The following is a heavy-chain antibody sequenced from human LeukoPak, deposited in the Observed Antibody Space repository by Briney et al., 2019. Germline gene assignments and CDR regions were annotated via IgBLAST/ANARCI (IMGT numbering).Heavy chain of an antibody. CDR3: ARNLYSSSSESY. CDR1: GYTFTCYY. CDR2: INPNSGGT. D-gene: IGHD6-6*01. V-gene: IGHV1-2*06. Sequence: ASVKVSCKASGYTFTCYYMHWVRQAPGQGLEWMGRINPNSGGTNYAQKFQGRVTMTRDTSISTAYMELSRLRSEDTAVYYCARNLYSSSSESYWGQGTLVTVSS. J-gene: IGHJ4*02.